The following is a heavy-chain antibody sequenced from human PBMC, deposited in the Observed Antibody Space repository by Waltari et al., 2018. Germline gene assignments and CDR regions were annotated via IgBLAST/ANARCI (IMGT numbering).Heavy chain of an antibody. CDR2: IYYSGST. CDR1: GGSISSSSYY. Sequence: QLQLQESGPGLVKPSETLSLTCTVSGGSISSSSYYWGWLRQPPGKGLEWIGSIYYSGSTYYNPSLKSRVTISVDTSKNQFSLKLSSVTAADTAVYYCARYSFLWFGDYWGQGTLVTVSS. V-gene: IGHV4-39*01. CDR3: ARYSFLWFGDY. D-gene: IGHD3-10*01. J-gene: IGHJ4*02.